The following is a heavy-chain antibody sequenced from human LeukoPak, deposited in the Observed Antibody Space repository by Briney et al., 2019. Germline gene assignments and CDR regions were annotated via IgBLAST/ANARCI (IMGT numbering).Heavy chain of an antibody. D-gene: IGHD3-22*01. V-gene: IGHV3-33*01. CDR3: ARVAMSDCSGYCDY. CDR2: IWYDGSNE. Sequence: PGGSLRLSCAASGFTFSSYAMHWVRQAPGKGLEWVAVIWYDGSNENYADSVRGRFTVSRDNSKNTLYLHMNSVRAEDTAVYYCARVAMSDCSGYCDYWGQGTLVTVSS. J-gene: IGHJ4*02. CDR1: GFTFSSYA.